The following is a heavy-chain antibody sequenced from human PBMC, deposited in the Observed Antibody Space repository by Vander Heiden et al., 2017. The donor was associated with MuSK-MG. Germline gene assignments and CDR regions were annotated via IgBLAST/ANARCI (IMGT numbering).Heavy chain of an antibody. V-gene: IGHV3-9*01. CDR1: GFTFDDYA. CDR2: ISWNSGSI. CDR3: AKDRYCSSTSCDLLDY. J-gene: IGHJ4*02. D-gene: IGHD2-2*01. Sequence: EVQLVESGGGLVQPGRSLRLSCAASGFTFDDYAMPWVRQAPGKGREWVSGISWNSGSIGYADSVKGRFTISRDNAKNSLYLQMNSLRAEDTALYYCAKDRYCSSTSCDLLDYWGQGTLVTVSS.